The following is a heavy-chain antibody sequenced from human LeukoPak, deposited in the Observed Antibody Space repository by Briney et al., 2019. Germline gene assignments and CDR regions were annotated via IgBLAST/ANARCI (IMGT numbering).Heavy chain of an antibody. CDR2: TRNKANSYTT. CDR1: GFTFSDHY. V-gene: IGHV3-72*01. Sequence: GGSLRLSCAASGFTFSDHYMDWVRQAPGKGLEWVGRTRNKANSYTTEYAASVKGRFTISRDDSKNSLYLQMNSLKTEDTAVYYCAREVGLSYYYDSSGYVRAFDYWGQGTLVTVSS. CDR3: AREVGLSYYYDSSGYVRAFDY. J-gene: IGHJ4*02. D-gene: IGHD3-22*01.